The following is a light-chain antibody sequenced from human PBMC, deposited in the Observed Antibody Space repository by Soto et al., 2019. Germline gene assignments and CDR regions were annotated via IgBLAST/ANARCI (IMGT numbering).Light chain of an antibody. CDR1: SSDVGGYFY. CDR2: EVT. Sequence: QSVLTQPPSASGSPGQSVTISCTGTSSDVGGYFYVSWYQQHPGKAPKLMIYEVTKRPSGVPDRCAGSKSGNTATLTVSGLQAEDEAEYYCSSYAGSHNWVFGGGTKLTVL. J-gene: IGLJ3*02. CDR3: SSYAGSHNWV. V-gene: IGLV2-8*01.